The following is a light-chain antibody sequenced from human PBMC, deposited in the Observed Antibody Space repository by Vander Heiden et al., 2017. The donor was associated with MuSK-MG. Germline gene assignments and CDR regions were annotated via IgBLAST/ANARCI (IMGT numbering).Light chain of an antibody. CDR3: QHDDNLPDT. V-gene: IGKV1-33*01. CDR1: QDISNY. Sequence: DIQMTQSPSSLSASVGDRVTITCQASQDISNYLNWYQQKPGKAPKLLIYDASNLETGVPSRFSGSGSGTDFTFTISSRQPEDFATYYCQHDDNLPDTFGGGTKVEIK. CDR2: DAS. J-gene: IGKJ4*01.